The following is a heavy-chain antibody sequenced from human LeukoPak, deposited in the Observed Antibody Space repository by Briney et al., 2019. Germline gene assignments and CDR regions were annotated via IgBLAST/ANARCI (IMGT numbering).Heavy chain of an antibody. V-gene: IGHV3-9*01. CDR2: ISWNSGSI. CDR3: AKGPYFDWLFNWFDP. D-gene: IGHD3-9*01. Sequence: GRSLRLSCAASGFTFDDYAMHWVRQAPGKGLEWVSGISWNSGSIGYADSVKGRFTISRDNAKNSLYLQMNSLRAEDTALYYCAKGPYFDWLFNWFDPWGQGTLVTVSS. J-gene: IGHJ5*02. CDR1: GFTFDDYA.